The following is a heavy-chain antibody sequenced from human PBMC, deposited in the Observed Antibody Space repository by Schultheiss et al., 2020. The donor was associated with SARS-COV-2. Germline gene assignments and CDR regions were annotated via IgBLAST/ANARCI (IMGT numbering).Heavy chain of an antibody. J-gene: IGHJ6*03. CDR3: ARGTTTPYYYYYYMDV. CDR2: IYYSGST. V-gene: IGHV4-38-2*02. D-gene: IGHD4-11*01. Sequence: SETLSLTCTVSGYSISSGYYWGWIRQPPGKGLEWIGSIYYSGSTYYNPSLKSRVTISVDTSKNQFSLKLSSVTAADTAVYYCARGTTTPYYYYYYMDVWGKGTTVTVSS. CDR1: GYSISSGYY.